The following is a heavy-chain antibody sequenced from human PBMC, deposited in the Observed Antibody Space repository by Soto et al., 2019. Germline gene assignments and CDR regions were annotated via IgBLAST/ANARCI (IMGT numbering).Heavy chain of an antibody. CDR3: ARDPVYCSSTSCYVSNFDY. Sequence: GGSLRLSCAASGFTFSSYSMNWVRQAPGKGLEWVSSISSSSSYIYYADSVKGRFTISRDNAKNSLYLQMNSLRAEDTAVYYCARDPVYCSSTSCYVSNFDYWGQGALVTVSS. CDR1: GFTFSSYS. V-gene: IGHV3-21*01. J-gene: IGHJ4*02. D-gene: IGHD2-2*01. CDR2: ISSSSSYI.